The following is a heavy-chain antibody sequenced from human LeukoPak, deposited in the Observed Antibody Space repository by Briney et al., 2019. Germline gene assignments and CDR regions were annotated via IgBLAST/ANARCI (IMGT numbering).Heavy chain of an antibody. V-gene: IGHV1-18*01. CDR3: ARGGIEVDSLLFGDY. J-gene: IGHJ4*02. CDR1: GYTFTRYG. D-gene: IGHD3-9*01. Sequence: ASVKVSCKASGYTFTRYGISWVRQAPGQGLEWMGWINPYTGNTNYAEKLQGRVTMTTDTSTRTAYMELTRLTSDDTALYYCARGGIEVDSLLFGDYWGQGTLVTVCS. CDR2: INPYTGNT.